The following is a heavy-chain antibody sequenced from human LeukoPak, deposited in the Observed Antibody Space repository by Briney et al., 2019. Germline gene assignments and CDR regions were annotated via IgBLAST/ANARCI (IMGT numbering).Heavy chain of an antibody. J-gene: IGHJ4*02. CDR2: SSSGGST. Sequence: GGSLRLSCGASGFTFSSYAMSWVRQAPGKGREWVSASSSGGSTHYADSVKGRFTISRDNSKNTLYLQMNSLRAEDTAVYYCAKRYYYDNSGLWDYWGQGTLVTVSS. CDR3: AKRYYYDNSGLWDY. V-gene: IGHV3-23*01. CDR1: GFTFSSYA. D-gene: IGHD3-22*01.